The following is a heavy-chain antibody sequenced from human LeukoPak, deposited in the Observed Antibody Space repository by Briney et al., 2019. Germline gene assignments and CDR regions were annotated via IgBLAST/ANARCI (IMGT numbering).Heavy chain of an antibody. CDR1: GFTFSSYA. J-gene: IGHJ4*02. D-gene: IGHD2-2*01. CDR2: ISGSVGRT. V-gene: IGHV3-23*01. CDR3: AKGGEDIEVVPAAVSFDY. Sequence: GGSLRFSCAASGFTFSSYAMSWVRQAPGKGLEWVSAISGSVGRTYYADSVKGRFTISRDNSKNTLYMQMNSVRAEDTAVYYCAKGGEDIEVVPAAVSFDYWGQGTLVTVSS.